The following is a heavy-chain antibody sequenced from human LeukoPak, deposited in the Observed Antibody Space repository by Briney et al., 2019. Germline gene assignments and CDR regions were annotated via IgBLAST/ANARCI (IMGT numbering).Heavy chain of an antibody. J-gene: IGHJ6*02. D-gene: IGHD4-17*01. CDR1: GGSFSGYY. V-gene: IGHV4-34*01. CDR2: INHSGST. Sequence: SETLSLTCAVYGGSFSGYYWSWIRQPPGKGLEWIGEINHSGSTNYNQSLKSRVTISVDTSKNQFSLKLSSVTAADTAVYYCARGTAGTVTTFSGVYYYGMDVWGQGTTVTVSS. CDR3: ARGTAGTVTTFSGVYYYGMDV.